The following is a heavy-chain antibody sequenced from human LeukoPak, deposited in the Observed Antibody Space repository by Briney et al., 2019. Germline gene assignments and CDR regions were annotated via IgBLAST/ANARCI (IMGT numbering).Heavy chain of an antibody. CDR3: AGAVKGNWFDP. CDR1: GGSISSYY. V-gene: IGHV4-59*08. D-gene: IGHD6-19*01. Sequence: SETLSLTCTVSGGSISSYYWSWIRQPPGKGLEWIGYIYYSGSTNYNPSLKSRVTISVDTSKNQFSPKLSSVTAADTAVYYCAGAVKGNWFDPWGQGTLVTVSS. CDR2: IYYSGST. J-gene: IGHJ5*02.